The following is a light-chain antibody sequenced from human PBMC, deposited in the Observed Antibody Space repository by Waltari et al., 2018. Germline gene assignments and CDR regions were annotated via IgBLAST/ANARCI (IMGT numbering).Light chain of an antibody. CDR3: HQYYDTLWT. CDR2: WAA. V-gene: IGKV4-1*01. CDR1: QSIFYSSDNKNY. Sequence: DIVMTQSPASLAVSLGERATIKCKSSQSIFYSSDNKNYLGWYQQKPGQAPKLRIYWAAAREPGVPDRFSGSGSGRDYTLTITSVQAEDVAVYYCHQYYDTLWTFGQGTTVEIK. J-gene: IGKJ1*01.